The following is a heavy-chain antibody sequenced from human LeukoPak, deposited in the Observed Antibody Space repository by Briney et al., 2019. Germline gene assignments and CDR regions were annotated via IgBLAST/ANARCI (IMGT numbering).Heavy chain of an antibody. CDR2: ISGSGGST. CDR1: GFTFSSYG. D-gene: IGHD3-22*01. V-gene: IGHV3-23*01. CDR3: AKTFGSYLDSSTYLRAGFDY. Sequence: PGGTLRLSCAASGFTFSSYGMSWVRQAPGKGLEWVSAISGSGGSTYYADSVKGRFTISRDNSKNTVYLQVNSLRAEDTAVYYCAKTFGSYLDSSTYLRAGFDYWGQGTLVTVSS. J-gene: IGHJ4*02.